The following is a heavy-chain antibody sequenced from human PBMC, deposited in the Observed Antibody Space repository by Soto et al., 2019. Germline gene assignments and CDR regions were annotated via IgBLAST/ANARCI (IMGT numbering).Heavy chain of an antibody. V-gene: IGHV3-23*01. CDR3: AKVFSPEGGNYFDH. J-gene: IGHJ4*02. CDR2: ISNSFSDGNT. Sequence: GCSLRLSCAASGFTFSSYAMDWVRQAPGKGLEWVSAISNSFSDGNTHYADSVKGRFTISRDNDKNTVFLEMNFLRAEDTAVYYCAKVFSPEGGNYFDHWGQGTLVTASS. CDR1: GFTFSSYA.